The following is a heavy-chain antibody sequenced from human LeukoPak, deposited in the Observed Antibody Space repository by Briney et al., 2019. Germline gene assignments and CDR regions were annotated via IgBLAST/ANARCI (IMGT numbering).Heavy chain of an antibody. J-gene: IGHJ6*02. Sequence: GGSLRLSCAASGFTFSSYGMHWVRQAPGKGLEWVAVISYDGSNKYNADTVKGRFTISRDNSKNTLYLQINGLRAEDTAVYYCAKDREHCSGGTCNAMDVWGQGTTVTVSS. V-gene: IGHV3-30*18. CDR2: ISYDGSNK. CDR1: GFTFSSYG. CDR3: AKDREHCSGGTCNAMDV. D-gene: IGHD2-15*01.